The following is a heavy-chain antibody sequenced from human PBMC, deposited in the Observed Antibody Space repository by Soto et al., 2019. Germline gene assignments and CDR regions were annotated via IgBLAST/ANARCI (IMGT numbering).Heavy chain of an antibody. CDR2: IYSGGST. CDR3: ARNSRFDTPMVY. Sequence: GGSLRLSCAASGFTVSSNYMSWVRQAPGKGLEWVSVIYSGGSTYYADSVKGRFTISRDKSKSTLYLQMNSPRAEDTAVYYCARNSRFDTPMVYWGQGTLVTVSS. D-gene: IGHD5-18*01. CDR1: GFTVSSNY. V-gene: IGHV3-66*01. J-gene: IGHJ4*02.